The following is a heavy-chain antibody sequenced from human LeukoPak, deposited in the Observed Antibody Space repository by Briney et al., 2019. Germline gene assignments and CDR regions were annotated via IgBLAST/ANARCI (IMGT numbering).Heavy chain of an antibody. V-gene: IGHV4-61*02. J-gene: IGHJ6*03. D-gene: IGHD6-13*01. CDR3: AREIGSIAAAGSKVVSHYYMDV. Sequence: SETLSLTCTVSGGSISSGSYYWSWIRQPAGKGLEWIGRIYTIGSTNYNPSLKSRVTISVDTSKNQFSLKLSSVTAADTAVYYCAREIGSIAAAGSKVVSHYYMDVWGKGTTVTASS. CDR2: IYTIGST. CDR1: GGSISSGSYY.